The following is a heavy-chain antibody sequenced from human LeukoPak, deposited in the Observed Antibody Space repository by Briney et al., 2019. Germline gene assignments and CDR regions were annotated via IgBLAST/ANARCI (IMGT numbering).Heavy chain of an antibody. CDR3: ARERITIFGVATGAFDY. CDR1: GFTFSSYA. Sequence: GGSLRLSCAASGFTFSSYAMHWVRQAPGKGLEWVAVISYDGSNKYYADSVKGRFTISRDNSKNTLYLQMNSLRAEDTAVYYCARERITIFGVATGAFDYWGQGTLVTVSS. J-gene: IGHJ4*02. CDR2: ISYDGSNK. D-gene: IGHD3-3*01. V-gene: IGHV3-30-3*01.